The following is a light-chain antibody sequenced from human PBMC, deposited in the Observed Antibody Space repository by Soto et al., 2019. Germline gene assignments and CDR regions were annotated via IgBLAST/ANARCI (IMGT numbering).Light chain of an antibody. J-gene: IGKJ4*01. V-gene: IGKV3-20*01. CDR2: DAS. CDR1: QSVANNY. CDR3: EQYGSTPLT. Sequence: EIVLTQSPGTLSLSPGERATLSCRASQSVANNYLAWYQQKPGQAPRFLIYDASNRATGIPDRFSGSGSGKNCTLTSRRLEAESFAVYYCEQYGSTPLTCGGGTKVEIK.